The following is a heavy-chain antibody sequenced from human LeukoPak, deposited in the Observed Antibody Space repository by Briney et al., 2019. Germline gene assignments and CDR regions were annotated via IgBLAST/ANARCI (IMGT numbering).Heavy chain of an antibody. CDR1: GGSISSHY. D-gene: IGHD2-2*01. J-gene: IGHJ6*03. CDR2: IYYSGST. V-gene: IGHV4-59*11. CDR3: ARQPGYCSSTSCAGGYYMDV. Sequence: SETLSLTCTVSGGSISSHYWSRIRQPPGKGLEWIGYIYYSGSTNYNPSLKSRVTISVDTSKNQFSLKLSSVTAADTAVYYCARQPGYCSSTSCAGGYYMDVWGKGTTVTVSS.